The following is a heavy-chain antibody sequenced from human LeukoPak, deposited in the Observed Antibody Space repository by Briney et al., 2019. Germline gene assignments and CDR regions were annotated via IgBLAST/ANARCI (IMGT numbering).Heavy chain of an antibody. Sequence: SIXXXXYXWXXVXQPPGTGLEWIGSIYYSGSTYYNPSLKSRVTISVNTSKNQFSLKLSSVTAADTAVYYCARSVFYWYFDLWGRGTLVTVSS. J-gene: IGHJ2*01. CDR1: SIXXXXYX. V-gene: IGHV4-39*01. D-gene: IGHD6-19*01. CDR2: IYYSGST. CDR3: ARSVFYWYFDL.